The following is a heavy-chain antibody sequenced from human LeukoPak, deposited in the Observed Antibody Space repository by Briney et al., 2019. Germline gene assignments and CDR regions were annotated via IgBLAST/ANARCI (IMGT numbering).Heavy chain of an antibody. Sequence: GGSLRLSCAASGFTFSSYGMHWVRQAPGKGLEWVAVISYDGSNKYYADSVKGRFTISRDNSKNTLYLQMNSLRAEDTAVYYCAIGGLVVVTADYFDYWGQGTLVTVSS. CDR2: ISYDGSNK. CDR3: AIGGLVVVTADYFDY. V-gene: IGHV3-30*03. D-gene: IGHD2-21*02. CDR1: GFTFSSYG. J-gene: IGHJ4*02.